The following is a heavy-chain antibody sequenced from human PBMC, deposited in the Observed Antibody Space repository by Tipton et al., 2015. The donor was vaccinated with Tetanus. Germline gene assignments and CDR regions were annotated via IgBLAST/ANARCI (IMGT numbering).Heavy chain of an antibody. Sequence: SLRLSCAASGFIFSSYGIHWVRQAPGKGLEWVAVSWYDGTDKYYADSVKGRFTISRGNSKNILYPQVNRLRAGDAAVYYWAREADCSGGTCFSGDFGNGGQGTQVSVSS. CDR1: GFIFSSYG. CDR3: AREADCSGGTCFSGDFGN. J-gene: IGHJ4*02. D-gene: IGHD2-15*01. CDR2: SWYDGTDK. V-gene: IGHV3-33*01.